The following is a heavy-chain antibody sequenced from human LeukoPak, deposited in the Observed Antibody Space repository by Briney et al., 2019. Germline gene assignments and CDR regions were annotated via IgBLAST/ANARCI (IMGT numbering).Heavy chain of an antibody. Sequence: SETLSLTCTVSGGSISSYYWSWIRQPAGKGLEWIGRIYTSGSTNYNPSLKSRVTMSVDTSKNQFSLKLSSVTAADTAVYYCARDLVDFWSGYSDYWGQGTLVTVSS. CDR1: GGSISSYY. J-gene: IGHJ4*02. V-gene: IGHV4-4*07. CDR2: IYTSGST. CDR3: ARDLVDFWSGYSDY. D-gene: IGHD3-3*01.